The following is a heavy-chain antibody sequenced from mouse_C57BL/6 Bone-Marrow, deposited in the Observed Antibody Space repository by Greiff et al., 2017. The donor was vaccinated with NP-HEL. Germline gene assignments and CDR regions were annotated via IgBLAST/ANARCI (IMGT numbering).Heavy chain of an antibody. V-gene: IGHV5-12*01. CDR1: GFTFSDYY. CDR3: ARQEGTDYSHSFSDY. CDR2: ISNGGGST. Sequence: EVKLVESGGGLVQPGGSLKLSCAASGFTFSDYYMYWVRQTPEKRLEWVAYISNGGGSTYYPDTVKGRFTISRDNAKNTLYLQMSRLKSEDTAMYYCARQEGTDYSHSFSDYWGQGTSVTVSS. D-gene: IGHD2-12*01. J-gene: IGHJ4*01.